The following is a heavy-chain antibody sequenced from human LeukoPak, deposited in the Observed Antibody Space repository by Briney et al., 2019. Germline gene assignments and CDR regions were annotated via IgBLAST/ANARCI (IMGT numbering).Heavy chain of an antibody. CDR3: ARRGGIAARYNWFDP. CDR1: GGSFSGYY. Sequence: SETLSLTCAVYGGSFSGYYWSWIRQPPGKGLEWIGEINHSGSTNYNPSLKSRVTISVDTSKNQLSLKLSSVTAADTAVYYCARRGGIAARYNWFDPWGQGTLVTVSS. J-gene: IGHJ5*02. V-gene: IGHV4-34*01. D-gene: IGHD6-13*01. CDR2: INHSGST.